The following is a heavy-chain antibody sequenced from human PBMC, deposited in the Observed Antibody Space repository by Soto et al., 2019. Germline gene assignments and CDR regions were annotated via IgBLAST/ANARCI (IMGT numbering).Heavy chain of an antibody. CDR2: IIPILGIA. CDR3: ATPQGYDDCLDS. Sequence: SVKVSCKASGGTFSSYTISWVRQAPGQGLEWMGRIIPILGIANYAQKFQGRVTITADKSTSTAYMELSSLRSEDTAVYYCATPQGYDDCLDSWGQGTLVTVSS. V-gene: IGHV1-69*02. D-gene: IGHD2-21*02. J-gene: IGHJ4*02. CDR1: GGTFSSYT.